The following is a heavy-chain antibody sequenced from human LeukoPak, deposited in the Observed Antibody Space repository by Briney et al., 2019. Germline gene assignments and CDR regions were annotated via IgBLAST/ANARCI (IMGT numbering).Heavy chain of an antibody. Sequence: SLRLSCAASGFTFDDYAMHWVRQAPGKGLEWVSGISWNSGSIGYADSVKGRLTISRDNSKNTLYLQMNSLRAEDTAVYYCAKNHPRWLQFWSGFDYWGQGTLVTVSS. CDR2: ISWNSGSI. J-gene: IGHJ4*02. D-gene: IGHD5-24*01. CDR3: AKNHPRWLQFWSGFDY. V-gene: IGHV3-9*01. CDR1: GFTFDDYA.